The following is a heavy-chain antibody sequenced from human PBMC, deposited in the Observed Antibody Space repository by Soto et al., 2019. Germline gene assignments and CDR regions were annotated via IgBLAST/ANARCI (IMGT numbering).Heavy chain of an antibody. Sequence: QVQLQESGPGLVKPSETLSLTCTVSGGSISSYYWSWIRQPPGKGLEWIGYIYYSGSTKYNPSLKRRVTISVDTPKNQFSLKLSSVTAADTAVYYCARQIPAIFGVVRTYYFDYWGQGTLVTVSS. J-gene: IGHJ4*02. CDR2: IYYSGST. V-gene: IGHV4-59*08. CDR1: GGSISSYY. D-gene: IGHD3-3*02. CDR3: ARQIPAIFGVVRTYYFDY.